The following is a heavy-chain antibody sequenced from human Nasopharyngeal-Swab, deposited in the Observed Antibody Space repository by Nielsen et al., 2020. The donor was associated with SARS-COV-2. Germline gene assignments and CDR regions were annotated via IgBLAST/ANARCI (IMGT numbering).Heavy chain of an antibody. Sequence: GESLKISCAASGFTFSSYSMNWVRQAPGKGLKWVSSISSSSSYIYYADSVKGRFTISRDNAKNSLYLQMNSLRAEDTAVYYCARDAGRMMGPAMDVWGQGTTVTVSS. J-gene: IGHJ6*02. V-gene: IGHV3-21*01. D-gene: IGHD2-15*01. CDR1: GFTFSSYS. CDR2: ISSSSSYI. CDR3: ARDAGRMMGPAMDV.